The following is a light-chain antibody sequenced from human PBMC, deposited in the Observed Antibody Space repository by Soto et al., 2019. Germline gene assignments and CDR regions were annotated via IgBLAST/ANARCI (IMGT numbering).Light chain of an antibody. CDR1: QSVSGSF. Sequence: EIVLTQSPGSLSLSPGERATLSCRASQSVSGSFLAWYQHKPGQAPRLLIYDASTRLTGIPDRFSGSGSGTDFALTISRLEPEYFAVYYCQQYGSSPSWTFGQGTKVEIK. CDR3: QQYGSSPSWT. CDR2: DAS. V-gene: IGKV3-20*01. J-gene: IGKJ1*01.